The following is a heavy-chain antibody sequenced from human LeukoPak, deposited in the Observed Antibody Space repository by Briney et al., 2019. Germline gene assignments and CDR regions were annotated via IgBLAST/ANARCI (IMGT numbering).Heavy chain of an antibody. Sequence: GGSLRLSCAASGFTFSSYEMNWVRQAPGKGLEWVSYISSSSSYIYYADSVKGRFTISRDNAKNSLYLQMNSLRAEDTAVYYCARDYTPLFHYYYYMDVWGKGTTVTVSS. D-gene: IGHD2-2*02. J-gene: IGHJ6*03. CDR3: ARDYTPLFHYYYYMDV. CDR2: ISSSSSYI. CDR1: GFTFSSYE. V-gene: IGHV3-21*05.